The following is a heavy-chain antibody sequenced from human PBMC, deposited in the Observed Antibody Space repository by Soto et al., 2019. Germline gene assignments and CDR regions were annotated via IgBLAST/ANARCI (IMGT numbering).Heavy chain of an antibody. D-gene: IGHD3-22*01. J-gene: IGHJ6*02. CDR2: IYHSGST. CDR1: GYSISSGYY. V-gene: IGHV4-38-2*01. Sequence: PSETLSLTCAVSGYSISSGYYWGWIRQPPGKGLEWIGSIYHSGSTYYNPSLKSRVTISVDTSKNQSSLSLKSVTAADTAVYYCASDYSGYSADPEYYGVEVWGQGTTVTVSS. CDR3: ASDYSGYSADPEYYGVEV.